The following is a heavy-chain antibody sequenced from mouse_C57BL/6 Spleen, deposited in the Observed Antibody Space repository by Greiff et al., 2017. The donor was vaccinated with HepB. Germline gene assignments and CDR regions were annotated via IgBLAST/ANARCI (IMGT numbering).Heavy chain of an antibody. CDR3: ARSEDYEPYYFDY. J-gene: IGHJ2*01. V-gene: IGHV1-55*01. D-gene: IGHD2-4*01. CDR1: GYTFTSYW. Sequence: VQLQQPGAELVKPGASVKMSCKASGYTFTSYWITWVKQRPGQGLEWIGDIYPGSGSTNYNEKFKSKATLTVDTSSSTAYMQLSSLTSEDSAVYYCARSEDYEPYYFDYWGQGTTLTVSS. CDR2: IYPGSGST.